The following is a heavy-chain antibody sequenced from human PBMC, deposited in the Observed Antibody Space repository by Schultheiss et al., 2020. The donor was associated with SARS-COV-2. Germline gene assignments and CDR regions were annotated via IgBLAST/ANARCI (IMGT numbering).Heavy chain of an antibody. CDR2: IYHSGST. CDR1: GGSISSGGYS. D-gene: IGHD4-17*01. J-gene: IGHJ5*02. Sequence: SETLSLTCTVSGGSISSGGYSWSWIRQPPGKGLEWIGYIYHSGSTYYNPSLKSRVTISVDRSKNQFSLKLSSVTAADTAVYYCARSPTTVNWFDPWGQGTLVTVSS. V-gene: IGHV4-30-2*01. CDR3: ARSPTTVNWFDP.